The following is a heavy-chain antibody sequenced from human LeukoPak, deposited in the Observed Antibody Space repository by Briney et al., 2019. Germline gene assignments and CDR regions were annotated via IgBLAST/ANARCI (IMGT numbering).Heavy chain of an antibody. Sequence: ASVKVSCKASGYTFTSYAMNWVRQAPGQGLEWMGWINTNTGNPTYAQGFTGRFVFSLDTSVSTAYLQISSLKAEDTAVYYCASLDEASYCGGDCYPGDAFDIWGQGTMVTVSS. V-gene: IGHV7-4-1*02. CDR2: INTNTGNP. CDR3: ASLDEASYCGGDCYPGDAFDI. CDR1: GYTFTSYA. D-gene: IGHD2-21*02. J-gene: IGHJ3*02.